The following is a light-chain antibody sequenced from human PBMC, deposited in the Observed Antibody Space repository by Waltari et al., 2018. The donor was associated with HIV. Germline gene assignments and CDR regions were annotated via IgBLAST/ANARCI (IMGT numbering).Light chain of an antibody. CDR3: CSYAGTGTYV. CDR1: SSDVASYNL. CDR2: AVT. Sequence: QSALTQPASVSGSPGQSITISCTATSSDVASYNLVSCYQQHPGKAPKVMIYAVTKRPSGVSNRFSGSKSDNTASLTISGLQAEDEADYYCCSYAGTGTYVFGTGTKVTVL. J-gene: IGLJ1*01. V-gene: IGLV2-23*02.